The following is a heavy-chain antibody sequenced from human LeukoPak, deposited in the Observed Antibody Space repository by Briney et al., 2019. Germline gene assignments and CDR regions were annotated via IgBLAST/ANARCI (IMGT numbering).Heavy chain of an antibody. D-gene: IGHD6-25*01. V-gene: IGHV1-18*04. CDR2: ISAYNGNT. CDR3: ARDWPRRRYWFDP. J-gene: IGHJ5*02. Sequence: ASVKVSCKASGYTFTGYYIHWVRQAPGQGLEWMGWISAYNGNTNYAQKLQGRVTMTTDTSTSTAYMELRSLRSDDTAVYYCARDWPRRRYWFDPWGQGTLVTVSS. CDR1: GYTFTGYY.